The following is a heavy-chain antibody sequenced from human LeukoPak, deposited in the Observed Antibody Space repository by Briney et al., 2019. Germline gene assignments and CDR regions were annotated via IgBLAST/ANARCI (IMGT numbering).Heavy chain of an antibody. CDR2: IRYHGSNE. D-gene: IGHD5-18*01. CDR1: GFTYSNSG. Sequence: PGGSLRLSCAASGFTYSNSGMHWVRQAPGKGQEWVTFIRYHGSNEHYADSVKGRFTISRDNSRNTLYLQMDRLRPEDTAVYYCAKGGIHWEVDYWGQGSLVTVSS. V-gene: IGHV3-30*02. CDR3: AKGGIHWEVDY. J-gene: IGHJ4*02.